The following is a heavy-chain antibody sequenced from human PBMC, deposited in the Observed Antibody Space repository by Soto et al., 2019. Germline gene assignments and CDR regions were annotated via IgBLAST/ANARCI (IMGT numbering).Heavy chain of an antibody. J-gene: IGHJ6*03. V-gene: IGHV1-3*01. CDR3: ARDGGWRNYLFYMDV. D-gene: IGHD3-3*01. Sequence: ASVKVSCKASGYTFTSYAMHWVRQAPGQRLEWMGWINAGNGNTKYSQKFQGRVTITRDTSASTAYMELSSLRSEDTAVYYCARDGGWRNYLFYMDVWGKGTTVTVSS. CDR1: GYTFTSYA. CDR2: INAGNGNT.